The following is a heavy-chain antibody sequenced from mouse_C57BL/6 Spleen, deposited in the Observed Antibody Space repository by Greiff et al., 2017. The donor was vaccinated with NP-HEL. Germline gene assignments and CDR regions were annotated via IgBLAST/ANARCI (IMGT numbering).Heavy chain of an antibody. Sequence: EVMLVESGGGLVKPGGSLKLSCAASGFTFSSYAMSWVRQTPEKRLEWVATISDGGSYTYYPDNVKGRFTISRDNAKNNLYLQMSHLKSEDTAMYYCAREGYEIAYWGQGTLVTVSA. CDR2: ISDGGSYT. V-gene: IGHV5-4*01. J-gene: IGHJ3*01. CDR3: AREGYEIAY. D-gene: IGHD2-3*01. CDR1: GFTFSSYA.